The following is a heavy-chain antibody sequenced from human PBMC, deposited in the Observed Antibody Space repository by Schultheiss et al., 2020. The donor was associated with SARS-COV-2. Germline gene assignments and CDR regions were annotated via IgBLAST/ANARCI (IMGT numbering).Heavy chain of an antibody. J-gene: IGHJ4*02. Sequence: SQTLSLTCTVSGGSISSSSYYWGWIRQPPGKGLEWIGSIYYSGSTNYNPSLKSRVTISVDTSKNQFSLELSSVTAADTAAYYCARHGPYYDFWSGYLYYFEYWGRGTLVTVSS. CDR3: ARHGPYYDFWSGYLYYFEY. V-gene: IGHV4-39*01. CDR2: IYYSGST. CDR1: GGSISSSSYY. D-gene: IGHD3-3*01.